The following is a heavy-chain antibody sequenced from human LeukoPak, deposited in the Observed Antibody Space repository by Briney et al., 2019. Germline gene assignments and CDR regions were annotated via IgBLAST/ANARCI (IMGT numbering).Heavy chain of an antibody. CDR1: GGSITNFY. CDR3: ARHTRGNWNDGFDP. Sequence: SETLSLTCTVSGGSITNFYWICSRQPPGKGLEWIGYIFYSGSTDYNPSLKSRITISVDTSKKQFSLKVTSVTAADTAVYYCARHTRGNWNDGFDPGSQGTLVTVSS. V-gene: IGHV4-59*08. CDR2: IFYSGST. J-gene: IGHJ5*02. D-gene: IGHD1-20*01.